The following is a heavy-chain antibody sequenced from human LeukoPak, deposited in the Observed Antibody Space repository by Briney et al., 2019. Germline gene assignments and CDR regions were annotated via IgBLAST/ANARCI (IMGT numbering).Heavy chain of an antibody. Sequence: TGGSLRLSCTAPGFTFGDYAMSWFRQAPRKGLEWVGFIRSEPYGGTTEYAASVKGRFTISRDDSKSTAYLQMDSLKTEDTAVYYCSRRSGISAGDAFDIWGQGTMVTVSS. D-gene: IGHD6-13*01. V-gene: IGHV3-49*03. CDR1: GFTFGDYA. CDR3: SRRSGISAGDAFDI. CDR2: IRSEPYGGTT. J-gene: IGHJ3*02.